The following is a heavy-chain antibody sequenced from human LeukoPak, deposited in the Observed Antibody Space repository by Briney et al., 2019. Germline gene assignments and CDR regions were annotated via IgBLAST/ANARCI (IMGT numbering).Heavy chain of an antibody. CDR3: ARAGVPAAMVFYYYYYMDV. Sequence: ASVKVSCKASGGTFSSYAISWVRQAPGQGLEWMGGIIPIFGTANYAQKFQGRVTITADKSTSTAYMELSSLRSEDTAVYYCARAGVPAAMVFYYYYYMDVWGKGTTVTVSS. CDR1: GGTFSSYA. CDR2: IIPIFGTA. V-gene: IGHV1-69*06. D-gene: IGHD2-2*01. J-gene: IGHJ6*03.